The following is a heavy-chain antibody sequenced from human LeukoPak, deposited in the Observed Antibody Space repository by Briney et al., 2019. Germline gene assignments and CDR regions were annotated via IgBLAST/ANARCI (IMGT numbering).Heavy chain of an antibody. V-gene: IGHV4-30-2*01. CDR1: GVSISSDGYY. CDR3: ARGRKDGGNPADY. D-gene: IGHD4-23*01. Sequence: PSETLSLTCAVSGVSISSDGYYWSWHRQPPGKGLEWIVYIYHSESTYYNPALKSRVTITVDRYKNQFSLKLSSVTAADTAVYYCARGRKDGGNPADYWGQGTLATVSS. J-gene: IGHJ4*02. CDR2: IYHSEST.